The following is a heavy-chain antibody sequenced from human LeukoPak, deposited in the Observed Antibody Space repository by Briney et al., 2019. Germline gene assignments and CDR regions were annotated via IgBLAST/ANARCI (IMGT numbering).Heavy chain of an antibody. CDR2: ISRGSDTI. CDR3: AREVEYSDDAFDI. V-gene: IGHV3-48*04. CDR1: GFTFSSYN. D-gene: IGHD5-18*01. Sequence: GGSLRLSCVASGFTFSSYNMDWVRQAPGKGLEWVSYISRGSDTIYYTDSVKGRFTISRDNTKNSLLLQMNSLRAEDTAVYYCAREVEYSDDAFDIWGQGTMVTVSS. J-gene: IGHJ3*02.